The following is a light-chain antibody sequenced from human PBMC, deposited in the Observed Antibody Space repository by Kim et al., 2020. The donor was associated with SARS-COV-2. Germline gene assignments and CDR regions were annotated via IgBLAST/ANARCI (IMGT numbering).Light chain of an antibody. CDR2: DVT. J-gene: IGLJ3*02. V-gene: IGLV2-14*03. Sequence: QSALTQPASVSGSPGQSIAISCTGTSNDVGYYNYVCWFQQHPGKAPKLIISDVTKRPSGVSDRFSGSKSGNTASLTISGLQAEDEADYYCASYTRTTTWVFGGGTKLTVL. CDR1: SNDVGYYNY. CDR3: ASYTRTTTWV.